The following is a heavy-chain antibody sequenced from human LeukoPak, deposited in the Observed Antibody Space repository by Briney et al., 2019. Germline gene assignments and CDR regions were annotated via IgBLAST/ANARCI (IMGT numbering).Heavy chain of an antibody. J-gene: IGHJ4*02. CDR2: IYSGGST. D-gene: IGHD3-10*01. CDR3: ARDYAGSPDY. V-gene: IGHV3-66*01. CDR1: GFTVSSNY. Sequence: AGGSLRLSCAASGFTVSSNYMSWVRQAPGKGLEWVSVIYSGGSTYYADSVKGRFTISRDNSKNTVYLQMNSLRDEDTAVYYCARDYAGSPDYWGQGTLVTVSS.